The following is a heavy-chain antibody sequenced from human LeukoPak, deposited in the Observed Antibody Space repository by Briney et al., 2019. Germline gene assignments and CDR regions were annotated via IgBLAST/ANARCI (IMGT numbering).Heavy chain of an antibody. CDR3: TKGSLGAFDI. D-gene: IGHD1-26*01. Sequence: GGSLRLSCGASGHTFSSYWMYWVRQAPGKGLVWVSRIKSDGSSTNYADSVKGRFTISRDNAKNTLYLQMNSLRVEDTAVYYCTKGSLGAFDIWGQGTMVTVSS. CDR1: GHTFSSYW. V-gene: IGHV3-74*01. J-gene: IGHJ3*02. CDR2: IKSDGSST.